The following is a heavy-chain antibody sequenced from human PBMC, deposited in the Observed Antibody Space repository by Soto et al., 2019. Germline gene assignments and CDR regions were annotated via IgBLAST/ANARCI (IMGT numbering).Heavy chain of an antibody. J-gene: IGHJ4*02. V-gene: IGHV4-4*07. CDR2: MSTSGHV. Sequence: PSETLSLTCSVSVGSLSKYYWIWIRQPAGKGLEWIGRMSTSGHVVSKVSLRSRLTMSVDMSNNHFSLKLTSVTAAHTAVYYCARDNNDFWSLYPLAFDYWGQGALVTVSS. D-gene: IGHD3-3*01. CDR1: VGSLSKYY. CDR3: ARDNNDFWSLYPLAFDY.